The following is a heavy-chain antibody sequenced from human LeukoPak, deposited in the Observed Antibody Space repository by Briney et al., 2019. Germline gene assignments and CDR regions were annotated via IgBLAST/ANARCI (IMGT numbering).Heavy chain of an antibody. CDR1: GFTFSSYA. Sequence: GGSLRLSCAASGFTFSSYAMSWVRQAPGKGLEWVSAISGSGGSTYYADSVKGRFTTSRDNSKNTLYLQMNSLRAEDTAVYYCVRGDGYNFFDYWGQGTLVTVSS. CDR2: ISGSGGST. D-gene: IGHD5-24*01. CDR3: VRGDGYNFFDY. V-gene: IGHV3-23*01. J-gene: IGHJ4*02.